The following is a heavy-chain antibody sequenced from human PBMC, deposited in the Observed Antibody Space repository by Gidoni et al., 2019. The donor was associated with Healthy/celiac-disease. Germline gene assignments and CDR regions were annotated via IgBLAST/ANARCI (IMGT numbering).Heavy chain of an antibody. CDR3: AKDVVAATSSSDY. J-gene: IGHJ4*02. Sequence: EVQLLESGGGLVQPGGSLRLSCAASGFTFSSYAMSWVRQAPGKGLEWVSAISGSGGSTYYADSGKGRFTISRDNSKNTLYLQMNSLRVEDTAVYYCAKDVVAATSSSDYWGQGTLVTVSS. V-gene: IGHV3-23*01. CDR2: ISGSGGST. D-gene: IGHD2-15*01. CDR1: GFTFSSYA.